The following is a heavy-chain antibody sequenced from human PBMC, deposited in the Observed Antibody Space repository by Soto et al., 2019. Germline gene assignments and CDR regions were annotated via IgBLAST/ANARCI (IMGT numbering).Heavy chain of an antibody. CDR3: AKEIAGIGKGVYDI. CDR1: RFSFSSYA. CDR2: TSGGGYDT. D-gene: IGHD6-13*01. J-gene: IGHJ3*02. Sequence: EVQLLESGGDLVQPGGSLRLSCAASRFSFSSYAMSWVRQAPGQGLEWVAATSGGGYDTFYADSVKGRFTISRDNSKNMLYLQMNSLRAEDTAVYYCAKEIAGIGKGVYDIWGQGTMVTVSS. V-gene: IGHV3-23*01.